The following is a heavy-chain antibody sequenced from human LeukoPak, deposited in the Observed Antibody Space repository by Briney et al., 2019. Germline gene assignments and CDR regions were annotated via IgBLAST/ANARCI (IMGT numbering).Heavy chain of an antibody. CDR1: GFTFSSYA. V-gene: IGHV3-30*01. CDR2: ISYDGSNK. D-gene: IGHD2-21*02. Sequence: GGSLRLSCAASGFTFSSYAMHWVRQAPGEGLEWVAVISYDGSNKYYADSVKGRFTISRDNSKNTLYPQMNSLRAEDTAVYYCARQAYCGGDCYGGYFQHWGQGTLVTVSS. J-gene: IGHJ1*01. CDR3: ARQAYCGGDCYGGYFQH.